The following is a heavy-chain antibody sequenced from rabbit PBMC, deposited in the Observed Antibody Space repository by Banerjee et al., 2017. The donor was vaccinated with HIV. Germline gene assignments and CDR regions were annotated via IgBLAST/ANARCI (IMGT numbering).Heavy chain of an antibody. CDR3: ARDGGYADYGYALNL. J-gene: IGHJ4*01. V-gene: IGHV1S40*01. Sequence: QSLEESGGDLVKPEGSLTLTCTASGFSFSSYWMCWVRQAPGKGLELIAWIYTSSGSTYYASWAKGRFSISKTSSTTVTLQMTSLTAADTATYFCARDGGYADYGYALNLWGPGTLVTVS. CDR2: IYTSSGST. D-gene: IGHD6-1*01. CDR1: GFSFSSYW.